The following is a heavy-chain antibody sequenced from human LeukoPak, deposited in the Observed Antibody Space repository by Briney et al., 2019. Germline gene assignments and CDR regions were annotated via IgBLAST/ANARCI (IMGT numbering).Heavy chain of an antibody. CDR2: IYYSGST. J-gene: IGHJ4*02. Sequence: SETLSLTCTVSGGSIRSSSYYWGWIRQPPGKGLEWIGTIYYSGSTYYNPSLKSRVTVSVDTSKNQFSLKLSSVTAADTAVYYCARQIVTNNGWSYHFDSWGQGTLVTVSS. D-gene: IGHD6-19*01. CDR3: ARQIVTNNGWSYHFDS. V-gene: IGHV4-39*01. CDR1: GGSIRSSSYY.